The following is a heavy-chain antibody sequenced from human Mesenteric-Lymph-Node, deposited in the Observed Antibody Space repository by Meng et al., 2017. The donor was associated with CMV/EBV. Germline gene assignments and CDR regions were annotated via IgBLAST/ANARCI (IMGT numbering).Heavy chain of an antibody. CDR2: ISSSGGSTT. CDR1: GFTFSIYE. D-gene: IGHD1-26*01. J-gene: IGHJ6*02. Sequence: GESLKISCAASGFTFSIYEMNWVRQAPGKGLEWISYISSSGGSTTYYADSVKGRFTISRDNAKNSLYLQMNSLRAEDTAVYYCAREEGLLLGSSKGARGMDVWGQGTTVTVSS. CDR3: AREEGLLLGSSKGARGMDV. V-gene: IGHV3-48*03.